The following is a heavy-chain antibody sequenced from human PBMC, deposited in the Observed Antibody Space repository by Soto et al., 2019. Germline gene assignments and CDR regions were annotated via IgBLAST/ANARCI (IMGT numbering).Heavy chain of an antibody. J-gene: IGHJ4*02. CDR2: IKSKTDGETT. V-gene: IGHV3-15*05. D-gene: IGHD2-21*01. CDR1: GFSFSYAW. CDR3: TTESCGGDCYFDY. Sequence: EVQLVESGGGLLESGGSLRLSCAASGFSFSYAWMSWVRQSPGKGLEWVGRIKSKTDGETTNYAAPVKGRFTISRDDSKNTLYLQMKSLKAEDTAVYYCTTESCGGDCYFDYWGQGTLVTVSS.